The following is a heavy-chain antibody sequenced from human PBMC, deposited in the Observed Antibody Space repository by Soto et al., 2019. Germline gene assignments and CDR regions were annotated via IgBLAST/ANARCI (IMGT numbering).Heavy chain of an antibody. V-gene: IGHV1-8*01. J-gene: IGHJ4*02. CDR3: ARRGMSWNSGFTWDY. CDR2: MNPNSGNT. D-gene: IGHD1-7*01. CDR1: GYTFTIYY. Sequence: ASVKVSCKASGYTFTIYYINWVRQATGQGLEWMGWMNPNSGNTGYAQKFQGRVTMTRNTSISTAYMELSSLRSEDTAVYYSARRGMSWNSGFTWDYWGQGPLVTVSS.